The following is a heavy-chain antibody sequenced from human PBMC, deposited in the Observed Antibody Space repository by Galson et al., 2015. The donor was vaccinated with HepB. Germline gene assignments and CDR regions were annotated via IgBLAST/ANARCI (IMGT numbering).Heavy chain of an antibody. Sequence: SLRLSCAASGFTFSSYAMSWVRQAPGKGLGWVSGISASGGRTDYADSVKGRFTISRDNSKNTLYLQMNSLRAEDTAVYYCAKVHYYAPPAHFDYWGQGTLVTVSS. D-gene: IGHD3-10*01. CDR1: GFTFSSYA. V-gene: IGHV3-23*01. CDR2: ISASGGRT. CDR3: AKVHYYAPPAHFDY. J-gene: IGHJ4*02.